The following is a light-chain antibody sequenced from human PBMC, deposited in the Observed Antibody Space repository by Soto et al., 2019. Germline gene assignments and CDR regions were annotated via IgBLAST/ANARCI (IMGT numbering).Light chain of an antibody. Sequence: EIVMTQSPATLSVSPGERATLSCRASQSVSSNLAWYQQKPGQAPRLLIYGASTRATGIPARFSGSGSGTEFTLTISSLQSEDFAVYYCQQYNNWPPPITFGQGTRPENK. V-gene: IGKV3-15*01. CDR1: QSVSSN. CDR2: GAS. CDR3: QQYNNWPPPIT. J-gene: IGKJ5*01.